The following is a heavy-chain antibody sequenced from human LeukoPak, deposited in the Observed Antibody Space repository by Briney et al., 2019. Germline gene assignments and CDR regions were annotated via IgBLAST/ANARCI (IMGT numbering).Heavy chain of an antibody. D-gene: IGHD6-6*01. J-gene: IGHJ6*03. V-gene: IGHV1-8*02. CDR3: ASASSNYYYYYMDV. CDR2: MNPNSGNT. Sequence: ASVKVSCKASGYTFTSYAMNWVRQAPGQGLEWMGWMNPNSGNTGYAQKFQGRVTMTRNTSIGTAYMELSSLRSEDTAVYYCASASSNYYYYYMDVWGKGTTVTIPS. CDR1: GYTFTSYA.